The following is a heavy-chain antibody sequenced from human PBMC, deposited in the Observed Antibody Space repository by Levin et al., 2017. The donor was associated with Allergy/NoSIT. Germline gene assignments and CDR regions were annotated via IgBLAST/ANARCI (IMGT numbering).Heavy chain of an antibody. CDR2: INTDGSTT. V-gene: IGHV3-74*01. J-gene: IGHJ4*02. D-gene: IGHD1-26*01. CDR3: ARALIVGATSGGDY. Sequence: GESLKISCAASGFTFSSYWMHWVRQAPGKGLVWVSRINTDGSTTNYADPVKGRFTISRDNAKNTLYLQMNSLRAEDTAVYYCARALIVGATSGGDYWGKGTLVTVSS. CDR1: GFTFSSYW.